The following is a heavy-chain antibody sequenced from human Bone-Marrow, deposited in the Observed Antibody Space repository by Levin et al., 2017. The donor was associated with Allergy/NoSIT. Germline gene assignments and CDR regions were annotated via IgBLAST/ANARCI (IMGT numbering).Heavy chain of an antibody. D-gene: IGHD1-1*01. CDR3: TRWNGYADA. CDR2: FTGISGDT. CDR1: GFTIPTYG. Sequence: SGGSLRLSCAVSGFTIPTYGITWVRQAPGKGLEWVSGFTGISGDTHYAASVKGRFTISRDDSKNTVYLQMNSLRAEDTATYYCTRWNGYADAWGQGTLVTVSS. V-gene: IGHV3-23*01. J-gene: IGHJ5*02.